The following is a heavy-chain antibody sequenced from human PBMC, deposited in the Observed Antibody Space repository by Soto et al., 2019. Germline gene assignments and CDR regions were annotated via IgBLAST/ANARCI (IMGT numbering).Heavy chain of an antibody. Sequence: SETLSLTCAVSGGSIISGGYSWIWIRQPPGKGLEWIGYIYHSGSTYYNPSLKSRVTISVDRSKDQFSLKLSSVTAADTAVYYCARVGYGSGSSNWFDPWGQGTLVTVSS. J-gene: IGHJ5*02. CDR2: IYHSGST. CDR3: ARVGYGSGSSNWFDP. V-gene: IGHV4-30-2*01. CDR1: GGSIISGGYS. D-gene: IGHD3-10*01.